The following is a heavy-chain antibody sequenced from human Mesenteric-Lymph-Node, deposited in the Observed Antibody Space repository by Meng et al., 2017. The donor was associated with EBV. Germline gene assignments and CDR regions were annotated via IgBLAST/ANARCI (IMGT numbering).Heavy chain of an antibody. J-gene: IGHJ5*02. CDR2: IYHSGST. Sequence: VQLQDSGPGPVKPSGILSLTCAVAGVSISSNNWWSWVRQPPGKGLEWIGEIYHSGSTNSNPSLKGRVTISVDKSKNQFSLKMSSVTAADTAVYYCATLHYDGSGYYFGSWFDPWGQGTLVTASS. CDR1: GVSISSNNW. V-gene: IGHV4-4*02. D-gene: IGHD3-22*01. CDR3: ATLHYDGSGYYFGSWFDP.